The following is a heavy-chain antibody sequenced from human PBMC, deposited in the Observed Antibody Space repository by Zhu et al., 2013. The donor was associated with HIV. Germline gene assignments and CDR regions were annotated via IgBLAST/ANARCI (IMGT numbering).Heavy chain of an antibody. Sequence: QVQLVQSGAEVKKPGASVKVSCKASGYTFTSYGISWVRQAPGQGLEWMGWISAYNGNTNYAQKLQGRVTMTTDTSTSTAYMELRSLRSDDTAVYYCAREIAGSSGWYNGYYYYGMDVWGQGTTVTVSS. CDR2: ISAYNGNT. V-gene: IGHV1-18*01. CDR3: AREIAGSSGWYNGYYYYGMDV. J-gene: IGHJ6*02. CDR1: GYTFTSYG. D-gene: IGHD6-19*01.